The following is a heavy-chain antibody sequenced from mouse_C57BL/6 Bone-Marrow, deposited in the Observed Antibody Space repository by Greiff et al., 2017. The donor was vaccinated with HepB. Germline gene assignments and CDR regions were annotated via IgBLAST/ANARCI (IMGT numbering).Heavy chain of an antibody. CDR2: IDPENGDT. D-gene: IGHD1-1*01. V-gene: IGHV14-4*01. J-gene: IGHJ4*01. CDR3: TSYYYGSSYDAMDY. CDR1: GFNIKDDY. Sequence: EVQLQQSGAELVRPGASVKLSCTASGFNIKDDYMHWVKQRPDQGLEWIGWIDPENGDTEYASKFQGKATITADTSSNTAYLQLSSLTSEDTAVYYCTSYYYGSSYDAMDYWGQGTSVTVSS.